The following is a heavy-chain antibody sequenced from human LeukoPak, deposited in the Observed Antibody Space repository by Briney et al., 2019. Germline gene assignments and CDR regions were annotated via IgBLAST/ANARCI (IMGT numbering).Heavy chain of an antibody. J-gene: IGHJ4*02. CDR2: INHSGST. CDR1: GGSFSDYY. V-gene: IGHV4-34*01. CDR3: ARGRPRRRFLEWPHFDY. Sequence: SETLSLTCAVYGGSFSDYYWSWIRQPPGKGLEWIGEINHSGSTNYNPSLKSRVTISVDTSKNQFSLKLSSVTAADTAVYYCARGRPRRRFLEWPHFDYWGQGTLVTVSS. D-gene: IGHD3-3*01.